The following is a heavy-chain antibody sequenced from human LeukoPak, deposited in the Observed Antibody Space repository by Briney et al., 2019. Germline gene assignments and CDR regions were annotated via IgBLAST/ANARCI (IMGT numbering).Heavy chain of an antibody. CDR3: ARVSSTTMIDLLVY. CDR1: GDTFTGYY. CDR2: INPNSGGT. Sequence: ASVKVSCRASGDTFTGYYMHWVRQAPGQGLEWMGWINPNSGGTNYAQKFQGRVTMTRDTSISTAYMELSRLRSDDTAVYYCARVSSTTMIDLLVYWGQGRMVTTSS. D-gene: IGHD3-22*01. J-gene: IGHJ4*02. V-gene: IGHV1-2*02.